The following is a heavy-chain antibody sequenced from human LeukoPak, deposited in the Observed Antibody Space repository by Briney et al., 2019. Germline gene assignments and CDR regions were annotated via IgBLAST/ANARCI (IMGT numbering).Heavy chain of an antibody. CDR1: GFTVSSSH. D-gene: IGHD1-1*01. CDR3: ARVYNCVLDY. V-gene: IGHV3-53*01. CDR2: IYSGGDT. J-gene: IGHJ4*02. Sequence: GGSLRLSCAASGFTVSSSHMTWVRQAVGKGLEWVSFIYSGGDTSYADSVKGRFTISRDNSKNTLYLQMNSLRAEDTAVYYCARVYNCVLDYWGQGTLVTVSS.